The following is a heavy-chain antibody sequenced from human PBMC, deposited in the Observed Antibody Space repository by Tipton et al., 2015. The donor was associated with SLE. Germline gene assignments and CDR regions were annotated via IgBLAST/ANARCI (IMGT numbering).Heavy chain of an antibody. Sequence: SLRLSCAASGFTFSSYGMHWVRQAPGKGLEWVAVIWYDGSNKNYADSVKGRFTISRDNSKNTLYLQMNSLRAEDTAVYYCARVGYTTGGAFDIWGQGTMVTVSS. CDR1: GFTFSSYG. D-gene: IGHD5-12*01. V-gene: IGHV3-33*01. CDR2: IWYDGSNK. J-gene: IGHJ3*02. CDR3: ARVGYTTGGAFDI.